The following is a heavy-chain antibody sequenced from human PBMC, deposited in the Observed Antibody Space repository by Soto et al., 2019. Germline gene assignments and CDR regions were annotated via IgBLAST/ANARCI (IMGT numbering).Heavy chain of an antibody. D-gene: IGHD2-15*01. CDR3: VIDLGYFDF. CDR2: SIPILGRA. V-gene: IGHV1-69*02. J-gene: IGHJ4*02. Sequence: QVKLVQSGTEVKKPGSSVAVSCQASAGTFNNHSLGWVRQAPGQGIEWMGRSIPILGRADYSQKFQGRLTLTVDKSTSTADMELSSLTSEDTAVYYCVIDLGYFDFWGQGTLVTVSS. CDR1: AGTFNNHS.